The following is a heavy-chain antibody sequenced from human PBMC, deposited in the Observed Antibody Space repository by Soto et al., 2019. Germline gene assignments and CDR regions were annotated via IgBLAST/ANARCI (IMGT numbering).Heavy chain of an antibody. J-gene: IGHJ4*02. CDR2: ISSSSSYT. V-gene: IGHV3-11*06. CDR3: ARSPIAMVRGVMGAITDSFDY. Sequence: GGSLRLSCAASGFTFSDYYMSWIRQAPGKGLEWVSYISSSSSYTNYADSVKGRFTISRDNAKNSLYLQMNSLRAEDTAVYYCARSPIAMVRGVMGAITDSFDYWGQGTLVTVSS. CDR1: GFTFSDYY. D-gene: IGHD3-10*01.